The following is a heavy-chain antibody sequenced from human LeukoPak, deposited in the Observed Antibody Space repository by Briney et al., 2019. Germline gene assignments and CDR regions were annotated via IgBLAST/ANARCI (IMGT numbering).Heavy chain of an antibody. CDR3: ARNSDY. CDR2: ISYDGSNK. CDR1: GFTFSSYA. J-gene: IGHJ4*02. Sequence: GGSLSLSCAASGFTFSSYAMHWVRQAPGKGLEWVAVISYDGSNKYYADSVKGRFTISRDNSKNTPYLQMNSLRAEDTAVYYCARNSDYWGQGTLVTVSS. V-gene: IGHV3-30-3*02.